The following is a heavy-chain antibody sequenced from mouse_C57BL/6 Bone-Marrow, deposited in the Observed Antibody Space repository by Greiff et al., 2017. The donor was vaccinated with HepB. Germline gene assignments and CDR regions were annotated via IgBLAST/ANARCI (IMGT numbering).Heavy chain of an antibody. CDR2: IYPRSGNT. D-gene: IGHD1-1*01. CDR1: GYNFTSYG. V-gene: IGHV1-81*01. CDR3: ARGTTVVASMITTHYYAMDY. J-gene: IGHJ4*01. Sequence: VKLQESGAELARPGASVKLSCKASGYNFTSYGISWVKQRNGQGLEWIGEIYPRSGNTYYNEKFKGKATRTADKSSSTAYMELRSLTSEDSSVYFCARGTTVVASMITTHYYAMDYWGQGTSVTVSS.